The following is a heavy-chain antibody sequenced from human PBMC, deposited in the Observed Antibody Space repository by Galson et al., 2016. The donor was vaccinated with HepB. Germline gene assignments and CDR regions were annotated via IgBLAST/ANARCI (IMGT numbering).Heavy chain of an antibody. CDR2: ISGSSVFI. V-gene: IGHV3-21*01. CDR3: ARSPDQRARGYFDS. Sequence: SLRLSCAASGFTFSDYSMNWVRQAPGKGLEWVSSISGSSVFIYYADSLKGRFTVSRDNAKNSLFLQMNSLRAEDTAVYYCARSPDQRARGYFDSWGQGTLVTVSS. CDR1: GFTFSDYS. J-gene: IGHJ4*02. D-gene: IGHD6-25*01.